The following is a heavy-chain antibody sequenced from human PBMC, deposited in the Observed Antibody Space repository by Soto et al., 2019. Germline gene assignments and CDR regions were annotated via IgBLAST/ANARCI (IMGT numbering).Heavy chain of an antibody. Sequence: GGSLRLSCAASGFTFGSFAMTWVRQAPGKGLEWVATITHDGGEKYYVDSVKGRFTISRDNAENSLYLQMNSLRVDDTAIYYCATGSPYTASWGQGTLVTVSS. D-gene: IGHD2-15*01. J-gene: IGHJ5*02. V-gene: IGHV3-7*05. CDR2: ITHDGGEK. CDR1: GFTFGSFA. CDR3: ATGSPYTAS.